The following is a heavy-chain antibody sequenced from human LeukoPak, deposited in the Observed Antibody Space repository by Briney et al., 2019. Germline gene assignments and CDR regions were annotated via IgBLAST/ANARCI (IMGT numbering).Heavy chain of an antibody. CDR1: GFILSDHY. J-gene: IGHJ4*02. Sequence: GGSLRLSCAASGFILSDHYMDWVRQAPGKGPEWVARIRNKGQSYITEYAASVKGRFTISRDDSQNSLSLQMNSLKTDDTAVYYCASPQRVRGTWNYFWGQGTLVTVSS. D-gene: IGHD1-7*01. CDR3: ASPQRVRGTWNYF. V-gene: IGHV3-72*01. CDR2: IRNKGQSYIT.